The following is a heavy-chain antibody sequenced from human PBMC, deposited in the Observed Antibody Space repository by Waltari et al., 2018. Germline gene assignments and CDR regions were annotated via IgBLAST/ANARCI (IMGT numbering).Heavy chain of an antibody. V-gene: IGHV4-39*01. J-gene: IGHJ3*02. D-gene: IGHD6-19*01. CDR1: GCSISSSSYY. Sequence: QLQLQESGPGLVKPSETLSLTCTVSGCSISSSSYYWGWIRQPPGKGLEWIGSIYYSGSTYYNPSLKSRVTISVDTSKNQFSLKLSSVTAADTAVYYCARPTDIAVAAFDIWGQGTMVTVSS. CDR3: ARPTDIAVAAFDI. CDR2: IYYSGST.